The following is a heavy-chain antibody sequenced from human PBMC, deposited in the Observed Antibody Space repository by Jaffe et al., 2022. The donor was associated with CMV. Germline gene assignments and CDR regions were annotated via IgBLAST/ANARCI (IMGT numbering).Heavy chain of an antibody. D-gene: IGHD3-22*01. J-gene: IGHJ3*02. CDR1: GFTFSSYA. CDR3: AKVFQSTMIVVAAPDAFDI. CDR2: ISGSGGST. V-gene: IGHV3-23*01. Sequence: EVQLLESGGGLVQPGGSLRLSCAASGFTFSSYAMSWVRQAPGKGLEWVSAISGSGGSTYYADSVKGRFTISRDNSKNTLYLQMNSLRAEDTAVYYCAKVFQSTMIVVAAPDAFDIWGQGTMVTVSS.